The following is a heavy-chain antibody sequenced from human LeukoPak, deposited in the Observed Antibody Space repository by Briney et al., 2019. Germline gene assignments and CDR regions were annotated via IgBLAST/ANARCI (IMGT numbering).Heavy chain of an antibody. V-gene: IGHV1-2*02. Sequence: GASVEVSCKASGYIFTDYYLHWVRQAPGQGLEWMGWINPNSGLTNYAKRFQDRVTMTADTSVSTAYMQLTRPTSDDSAVYYCARDIVVVPAVGAEDCWGQGTLVTVTS. D-gene: IGHD2-21*01. CDR1: GYIFTDYY. J-gene: IGHJ4*02. CDR3: ARDIVVVPAVGAEDC. CDR2: INPNSGLT.